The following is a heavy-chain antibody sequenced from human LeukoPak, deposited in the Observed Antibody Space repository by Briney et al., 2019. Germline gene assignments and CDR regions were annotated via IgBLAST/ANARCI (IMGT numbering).Heavy chain of an antibody. J-gene: IGHJ4*02. V-gene: IGHV1-69*05. CDR2: IIPIFGTA. CDR3: ARARITMIGGIYYFDY. D-gene: IGHD3-22*01. Sequence: SVKVSCKASGGTFSSYAISWVRQAPGQGLEWIGGIIPIFGTANYAQKFQGRVTITTDESTSTAYMELSSLRSEDTAVYYCARARITMIGGIYYFDYWGQGTLVTVSS. CDR1: GGTFSSYA.